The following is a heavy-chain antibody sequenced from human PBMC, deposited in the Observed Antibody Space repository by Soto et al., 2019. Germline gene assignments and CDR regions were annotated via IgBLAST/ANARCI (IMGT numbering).Heavy chain of an antibody. Sequence: PSGTPCPTRPFPCGSLSNYYRRWVRPPPGKGLEWIGYIYYSGSTNYNPSLKSRVTISVDTSKNQFSLKLSSVTAADTAVYYCARCLAAGNVWFDPWGQGTLVTVSS. CDR3: ARCLAAGNVWFDP. CDR2: IYYSGST. CDR1: CGSLSNYY. V-gene: IGHV4-59*01. D-gene: IGHD6-13*01. J-gene: IGHJ5*02.